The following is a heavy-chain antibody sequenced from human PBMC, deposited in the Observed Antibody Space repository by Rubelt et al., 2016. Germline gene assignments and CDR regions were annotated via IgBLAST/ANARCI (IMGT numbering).Heavy chain of an antibody. Sequence: EVQLVQSGAEVKKPGESLKISCKGSGYSFTSYWIGWVRQMPGKGLEWMGIIYPGDSDTRYSRSFQGQGTISADQSISTAYLQWSSQKASDTAMYYCARVTTVTNDNWFDPWGQGTLVTVSS. CDR1: GYSFTSYW. J-gene: IGHJ5*02. V-gene: IGHV5-51*01. CDR3: ARVTTVTNDNWFDP. D-gene: IGHD4-17*01. CDR2: IYPGDSDT.